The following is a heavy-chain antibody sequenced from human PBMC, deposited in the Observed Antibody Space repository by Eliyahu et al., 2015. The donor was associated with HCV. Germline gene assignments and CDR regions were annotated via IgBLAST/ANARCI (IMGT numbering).Heavy chain of an antibody. D-gene: IGHD6-13*01. Sequence: EVQLVESGGGLVQPGRSLRLSCAASGFTFDDYAMHWVRQAPGKGLGWVSGISWNSGSIGYADSVKGRFTISRDNAKNSLYLQMNSLRAEDTALYYCAKDFRIAAAGGLSSYYYGMDVWGQGTTVTVSS. CDR1: GFTFDDYA. V-gene: IGHV3-9*01. CDR3: AKDFRIAAAGGLSSYYYGMDV. CDR2: ISWNSGSI. J-gene: IGHJ6*02.